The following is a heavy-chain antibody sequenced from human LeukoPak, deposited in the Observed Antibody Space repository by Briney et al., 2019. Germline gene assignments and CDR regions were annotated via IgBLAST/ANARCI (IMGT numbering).Heavy chain of an antibody. J-gene: IGHJ4*02. V-gene: IGHV1-18*01. CDR3: ARVPPVGQQLVTDY. Sequence: GAPVKVSCTASRYTVTSFGVSSVGQAPRQRVEWLGWIRAYNGNTKYAQKLQGRVTMTTDTSTNTHYMELRSLRSDDTAVYYCARVPPVGQQLVTDYWGQGTLVTVSS. CDR1: RYTVTSFG. CDR2: IRAYNGNT. D-gene: IGHD6-13*01.